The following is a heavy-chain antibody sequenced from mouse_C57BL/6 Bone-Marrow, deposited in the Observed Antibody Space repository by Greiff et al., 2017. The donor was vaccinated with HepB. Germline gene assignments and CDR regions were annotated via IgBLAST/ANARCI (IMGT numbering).Heavy chain of an antibody. CDR2: IDPSDSYT. Sequence: QVQLQQPGAELVMPRASVKLSCKASGYTFTSYWMHWVNQRPGQGLEWIGEIDPSDSYTNYNQKFKGKSTLTVDKSSSTAYMQLSSLTSEDSAVYYCASEGFITTVVAPFAYWGQGTLVTVSA. CDR3: ASEGFITTVVAPFAY. D-gene: IGHD1-1*01. V-gene: IGHV1-69*01. CDR1: GYTFTSYW. J-gene: IGHJ3*01.